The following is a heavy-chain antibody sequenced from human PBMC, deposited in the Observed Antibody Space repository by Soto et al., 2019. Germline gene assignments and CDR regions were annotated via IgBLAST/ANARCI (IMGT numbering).Heavy chain of an antibody. V-gene: IGHV5-51*01. CDR3: XXXXXXXXXXXXXXXXXXXDV. CDR1: GYSFTSYR. Sequence: SLKISCKGSGYSFTSYRIGWVRQMPGXXXXXXGXXXXGXSXXXSXXSFQGQVTISADKSISTAYLQWGSLKASDTAMYYCXXXXXXXXXXXXXXXXXXXDVXXQGSTVTVSS. J-gene: IGHJ6*01. CDR2: XXXGXSXX.